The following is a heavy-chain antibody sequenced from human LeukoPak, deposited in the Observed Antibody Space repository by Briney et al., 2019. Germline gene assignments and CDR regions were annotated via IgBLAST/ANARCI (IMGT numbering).Heavy chain of an antibody. J-gene: IGHJ4*02. Sequence: PGGSLRLSCAASGFTFSSYWMSWVRQAPAKGLEWEANIKQDGSEKYYVDSVKGRFTISRDNAKNSLYLQMNSLRAEDTAVYYCARFVVVPAAIRYFDYWGQGTLVTVSS. CDR2: IKQDGSEK. CDR3: ARFVVVPAAIRYFDY. D-gene: IGHD2-2*02. V-gene: IGHV3-7*01. CDR1: GFTFSSYW.